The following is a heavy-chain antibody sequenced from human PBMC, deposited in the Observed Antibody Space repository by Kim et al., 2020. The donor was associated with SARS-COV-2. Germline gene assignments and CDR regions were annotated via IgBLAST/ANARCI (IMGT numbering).Heavy chain of an antibody. J-gene: IGHJ5*02. CDR2: ISHRGSP. Sequence: SETLSLTCAVSGGSISSLSWWSWVRQAPGKGLEWIGEISHRGSPNYNPYLKSRMTISIDSSKNQFSLKLTSVTAADTAIYFCAGFSADMMSMMWGRGGWFDPWGQGTLVTVSS. D-gene: IGHD3-16*01. V-gene: IGHV4-4*02. CDR3: AGFSADMMSMMWGRGGWFDP. CDR1: GGSISSLSW.